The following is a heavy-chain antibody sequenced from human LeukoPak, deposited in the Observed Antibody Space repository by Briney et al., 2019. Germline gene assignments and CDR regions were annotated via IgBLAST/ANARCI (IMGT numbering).Heavy chain of an antibody. V-gene: IGHV3-15*01. Sequence: PGGSLRLSCAASGFTFSDAWMSWVRQAPGKGLEWVGRIKSKTDGGRTDYAAPVKGRFTISRDDSKNTLYLQMNSLKTEDTAVYYCTTRGGSFSIFDYWGQGTLVTVSS. CDR1: GFTFSDAW. J-gene: IGHJ4*02. D-gene: IGHD1-26*01. CDR3: TTRGGSFSIFDY. CDR2: IKSKTDGGRT.